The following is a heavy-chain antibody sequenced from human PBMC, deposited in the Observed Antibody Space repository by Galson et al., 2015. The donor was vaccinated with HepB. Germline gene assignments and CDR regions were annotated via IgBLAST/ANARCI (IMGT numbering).Heavy chain of an antibody. CDR2: INPNSGGT. CDR3: ARGSGRYGEDYFDY. D-gene: IGHD1-26*01. V-gene: IGHV1-2*06. J-gene: IGHJ4*02. CDR1: GYTFTGYY. Sequence: SVKVSCKASGYTFTGYYMHWVRQAPGQGLEWMGRINPNSGGTNYAQKFQGRVTMTRDTSISTAYMELSRLRSDDTAVYYCARGSGRYGEDYFDYWGQGTLVTVSS.